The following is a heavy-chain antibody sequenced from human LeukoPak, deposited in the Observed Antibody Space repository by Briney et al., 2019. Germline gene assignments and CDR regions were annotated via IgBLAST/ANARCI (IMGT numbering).Heavy chain of an antibody. Sequence: ASVKVSCKASGHTFTRYYFHWVRQAPGQGREWMGWIKPNTAGTNYAQKFLGGVTLAWDTSISAAYMELTRLTSDDTAVYYCATSAGDYRAGHYYYMGVWGKGTSVTVSS. J-gene: IGHJ6*03. CDR3: ATSAGDYRAGHYYYMGV. CDR2: IKPNTAGT. CDR1: GHTFTRYY. D-gene: IGHD4-11*01. V-gene: IGHV1-2*02.